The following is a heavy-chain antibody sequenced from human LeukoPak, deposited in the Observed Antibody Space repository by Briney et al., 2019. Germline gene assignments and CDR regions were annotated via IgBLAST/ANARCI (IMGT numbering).Heavy chain of an antibody. CDR2: IYYSGST. D-gene: IGHD3-10*01. V-gene: IGHV4-59*01. CDR1: GGSISSYY. Sequence: SETLSLTCTLSGGSISSYYWSWIRQPPRKGLEWIGYIYYSGSTNYNPSLKSRVTISVDTSKNQFSLKLSSVTAADTAVYYCARDSGYYGSGSYDDDYFDYWGQGTLVTVSS. J-gene: IGHJ4*02. CDR3: ARDSGYYGSGSYDDDYFDY.